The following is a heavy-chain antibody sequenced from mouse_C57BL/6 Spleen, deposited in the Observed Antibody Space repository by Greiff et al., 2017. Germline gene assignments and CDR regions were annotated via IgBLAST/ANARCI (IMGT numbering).Heavy chain of an antibody. CDR3: ARREIYYGNWGFAY. D-gene: IGHD2-1*01. V-gene: IGHV1-26*01. CDR1: GYTFTDYY. Sequence: EVQLQQSGPELVKPGASVKISCKASGYTFTDYYMNWVKQSHGKSLEWIGDINPNNGGTSYNQKFKGKATLTVDKSSSTAYMERRSLTSEDSAVYYCARREIYYGNWGFAYWGQETLVTVSA. CDR2: INPNNGGT. J-gene: IGHJ3*01.